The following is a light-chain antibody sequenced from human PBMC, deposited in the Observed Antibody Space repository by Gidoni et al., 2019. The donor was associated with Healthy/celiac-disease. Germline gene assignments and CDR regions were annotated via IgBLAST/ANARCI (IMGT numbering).Light chain of an antibody. V-gene: IGKV1-39*01. CDR2: AAS. J-gene: IGKJ3*01. CDR3: QQSYSTPFT. CDR1: QIISSD. Sequence: DIQITQSPSSLSASVGDRVTITRRASQIISSDLNWYQQKPGKAPKLLIYAASSLQSGVPSRLSGSGSGTDFTLTISSLQPEDFATYYCQQSYSTPFTVGPGTKVDIK.